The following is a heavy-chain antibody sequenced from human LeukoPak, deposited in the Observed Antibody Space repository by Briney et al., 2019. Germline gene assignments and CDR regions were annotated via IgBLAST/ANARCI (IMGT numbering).Heavy chain of an antibody. V-gene: IGHV3-21*01. CDR2: ISSGSSYI. CDR3: ARQKKQRSYYDSSGYPPDY. Sequence: GGSLRLSCAASGFTFSSYTMNWVRQAPGKGLEWVSIISSGSSYIHYADSVKGRFTISRDNAKNSLYLQMNSLRAEDTAVYYCARQKKQRSYYDSSGYPPDYWGQGTLVTVSS. J-gene: IGHJ4*02. CDR1: GFTFSSYT. D-gene: IGHD3-22*01.